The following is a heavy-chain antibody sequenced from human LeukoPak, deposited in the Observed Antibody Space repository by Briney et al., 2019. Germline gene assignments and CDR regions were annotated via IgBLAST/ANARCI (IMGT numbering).Heavy chain of an antibody. V-gene: IGHV1-69*05. CDR1: GGTFSSYA. CDR2: IIPIFGTA. J-gene: IGHJ6*03. CDR3: ARIYGSGSYWGYYYYMDV. D-gene: IGHD3-10*01. Sequence: GASVKVSCKASGGTFSSYAISWVRQAPGQGLEWMGGIIPIFGTANYAQKFQGRVTITTDESTSTAYMELSSLRSEDTAVYYCARIYGSGSYWGYYYYMDVWGEGTTVTVSS.